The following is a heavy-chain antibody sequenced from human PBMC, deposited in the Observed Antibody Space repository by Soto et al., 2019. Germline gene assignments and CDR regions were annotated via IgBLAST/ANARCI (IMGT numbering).Heavy chain of an antibody. Sequence: ASVKVSCKASVASFSSYAISWVRQAPGQGLEWMGGIIPIFGTANYAQKFQGRVTITADESTSTAYMELSSLRSEDTAVYYCARDHTVVAATSWFDPWGQGTLVNRLL. V-gene: IGHV1-69*13. CDR3: ARDHTVVAATSWFDP. CDR1: VASFSSYA. D-gene: IGHD2-15*01. CDR2: IIPIFGTA. J-gene: IGHJ5*02.